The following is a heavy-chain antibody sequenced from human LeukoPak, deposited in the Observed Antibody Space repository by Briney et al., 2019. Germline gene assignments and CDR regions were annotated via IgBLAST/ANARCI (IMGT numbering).Heavy chain of an antibody. D-gene: IGHD2-15*01. J-gene: IGHJ4*02. V-gene: IGHV3-48*01. CDR2: ISSSSSTI. CDR1: GFTFSIYG. CDR3: ASQSPGQDFDY. Sequence: GGSLRLSYAASGFTFSIYGMNWVRQAPGKGLEWVSYISSSSSTIYYADSVKGRFTISRDNAKNSLYLQMNSLRAEDTAVYYCASQSPGQDFDYWGQGTLVTVSS.